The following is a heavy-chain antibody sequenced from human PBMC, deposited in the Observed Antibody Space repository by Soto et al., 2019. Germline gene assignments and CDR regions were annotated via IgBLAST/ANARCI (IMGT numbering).Heavy chain of an antibody. V-gene: IGHV1-69*13. D-gene: IGHD6-19*01. J-gene: IGHJ6*02. CDR3: ARGAVAGPSYYGMDV. Sequence: SVKVSCKASGGTFSSYAISWVRQAPGQGLEWMGGIIPIFGTANYAQKSQGRVTITADESTSTAYMELSSLRSEDTAVYYCARGAVAGPSYYGMDVWGQGTTVTVSS. CDR1: GGTFSSYA. CDR2: IIPIFGTA.